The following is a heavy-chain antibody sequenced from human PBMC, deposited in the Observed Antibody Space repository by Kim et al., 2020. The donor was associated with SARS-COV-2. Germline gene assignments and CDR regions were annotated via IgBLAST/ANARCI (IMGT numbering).Heavy chain of an antibody. J-gene: IGHJ6*02. CDR3: AKDRGVRMAMISDNFYYSGMDV. CDR1: GCPFSNFA. D-gene: IGHD3-10*01. V-gene: IGHV3-23*01. Sequence: GGSLRLSCTASGCPFSNFAMSWVRQSPEKRLEWVSSISGSGAHTYYADSAKGRFTISRDNSQNTLYLQMNGLRAEDTAIYFCAKDRGVRMAMISDNFYYSGMDVWGLGTTLTVS. CDR2: ISGSGAHT.